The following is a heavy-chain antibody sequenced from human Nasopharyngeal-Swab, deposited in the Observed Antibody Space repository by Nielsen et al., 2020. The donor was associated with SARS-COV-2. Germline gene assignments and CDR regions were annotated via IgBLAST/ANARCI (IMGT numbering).Heavy chain of an antibody. D-gene: IGHD2-15*01. CDR2: IIPILGIA. Sequence: SVKVSCKASGGTFSSYAISWVRQAPGQGLEWMGGIIPILGIANYAQKFQGRVTITADKSTSTAYMELSSLRSEDTAVYYCARRPALGYCSGGSCQREYYFDYWGQGTLVTVSS. CDR3: ARRPALGYCSGGSCQREYYFDY. CDR1: GGTFSSYA. J-gene: IGHJ4*02. V-gene: IGHV1-69*10.